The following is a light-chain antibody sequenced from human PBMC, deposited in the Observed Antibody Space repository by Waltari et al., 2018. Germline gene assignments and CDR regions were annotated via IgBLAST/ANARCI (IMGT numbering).Light chain of an antibody. CDR3: QQRNNWPLT. Sequence: EVVLTQSPATLSLSPGERATLSCRASQSIRTYLAWYQPKPGQAPRLLIYDASKRATDIPARCSGSGSGTDFILTIRSLEPEDFAIYYCQQRNNWPLTFGGGTKVEIK. J-gene: IGKJ4*01. CDR2: DAS. CDR1: QSIRTY. V-gene: IGKV3-11*01.